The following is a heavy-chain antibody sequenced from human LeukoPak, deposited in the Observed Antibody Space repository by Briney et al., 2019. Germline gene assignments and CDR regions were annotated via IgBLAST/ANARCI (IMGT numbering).Heavy chain of an antibody. Sequence: GGSLRLSCAASGFTFSDYYMSWIRQAPWKGLEWVSYISSSGSTIYYADSVKGRFTISRDNAKNSLYLQMNSLRAEDTAVYYCARDRYDYVWGSYRDYWGQGTLVTVSS. D-gene: IGHD3-16*02. J-gene: IGHJ4*02. CDR1: GFTFSDYY. CDR2: ISSSGSTI. V-gene: IGHV3-11*01. CDR3: ARDRYDYVWGSYRDY.